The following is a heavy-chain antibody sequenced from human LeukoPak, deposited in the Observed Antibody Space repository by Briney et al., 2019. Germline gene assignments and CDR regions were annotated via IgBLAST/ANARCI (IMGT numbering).Heavy chain of an antibody. V-gene: IGHV3-30*02. Sequence: GGSLRLSCAASGFMFSSYGMHWVRQAPGKGLEWVAFIRYDGTNKYYADSVKGRFTISRDNSKKTLYLEMNSLRAEDTAVYYCAKVGSGWYGVDYWGQGTLVTVSS. D-gene: IGHD6-19*01. CDR3: AKVGSGWYGVDY. J-gene: IGHJ4*02. CDR1: GFMFSSYG. CDR2: IRYDGTNK.